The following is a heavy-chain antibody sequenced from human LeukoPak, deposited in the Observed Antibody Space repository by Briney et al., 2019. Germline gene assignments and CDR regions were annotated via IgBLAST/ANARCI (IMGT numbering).Heavy chain of an antibody. CDR1: GGTFSSYA. D-gene: IGHD3-22*01. J-gene: IGHJ4*02. V-gene: IGHV1-69*13. CDR2: IIPIFGTA. Sequence: GASVKVSCKASGGTFSSYAISWVRQAPGQGLEWMGGIIPIFGTANYAQKFQGRVTITADESTSTAYMELSSLRSEDTAVYYCAWGIAADDSSGYYYEWGQGTLVTVSS. CDR3: AWGIAADDSSGYYYE.